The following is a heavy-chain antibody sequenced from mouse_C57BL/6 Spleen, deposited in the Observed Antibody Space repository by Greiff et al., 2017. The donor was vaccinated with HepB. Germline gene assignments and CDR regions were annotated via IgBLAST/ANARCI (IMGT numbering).Heavy chain of an antibody. Sequence: EVNLVESGGGLVKPGGSLKLSCAASGFTFSSYAMSWVRQTPEKRLEWVATISDGGSYTYYPDNVKGRFTISRDNAKNNLYLQMSHLKSEDTAMYYCARDRGSSYWYFDVWGTGTTVTVS. CDR3: ARDRGSSYWYFDV. D-gene: IGHD1-1*01. V-gene: IGHV5-4*01. J-gene: IGHJ1*03. CDR2: ISDGGSYT. CDR1: GFTFSSYA.